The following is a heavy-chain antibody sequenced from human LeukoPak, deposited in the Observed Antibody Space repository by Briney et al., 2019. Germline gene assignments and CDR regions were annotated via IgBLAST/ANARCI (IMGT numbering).Heavy chain of an antibody. J-gene: IGHJ6*02. Sequence: GGSLRLSCAASGFTFSNYAMSWVRQAPGKGLEWISAVSGSGDRTYYAGSVKGRFTISRDNSKNTLYLQLNSLRAEDTAVYYCAKEARTAMVHYYYYGMDVWGQGTTVTVSS. CDR1: GFTFSNYA. CDR3: AKEARTAMVHYYYYGMDV. CDR2: VSGSGDRT. D-gene: IGHD5-18*01. V-gene: IGHV3-23*01.